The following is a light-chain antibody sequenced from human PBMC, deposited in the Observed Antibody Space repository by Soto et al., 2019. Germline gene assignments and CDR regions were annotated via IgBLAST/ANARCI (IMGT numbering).Light chain of an antibody. CDR3: ISYTNRQSYV. CDR1: SSDIVGYDH. J-gene: IGLJ1*01. CDR2: AVS. Sequence: SVLTQPAYVCGSPGQSIAISCSLTSSDIVGYDHGAGYQQFPGKSPKLMIHAVSDRPSGVSDRFSGSKSGITASLTISGLQTEDEADYYCISYTNRQSYVFGTGTKVTVL. V-gene: IGLV2-14*01.